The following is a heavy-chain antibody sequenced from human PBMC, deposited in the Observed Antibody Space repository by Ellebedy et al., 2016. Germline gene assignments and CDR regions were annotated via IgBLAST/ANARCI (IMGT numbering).Heavy chain of an antibody. D-gene: IGHD1-26*01. CDR1: GYTFTSYY. J-gene: IGHJ5*02. CDR3: ARQVELGWFDP. V-gene: IGHV1-46*01. Sequence: ASVKVSCXASGYTFTSYYMHWVRQAPGQGLEWMGIINPSGGSTSYAQKLQGRVTMTTDTSTSTAYMELRSLRSDDTAVYYCARQVELGWFDPWGQGTLVTVSS. CDR2: INPSGGST.